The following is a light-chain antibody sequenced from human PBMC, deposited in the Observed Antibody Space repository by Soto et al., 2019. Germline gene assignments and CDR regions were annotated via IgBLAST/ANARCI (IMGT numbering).Light chain of an antibody. V-gene: IGKV3-20*01. Sequence: EIVLTQSPGTQSLSPGERATLSCRASQSVSSSYLAWYQQKPGQAPRLLIYGASSRATGIPDRFSGSGSGTDFTLTISSLEPEDFAVYYCQQYGSSSTFGQGTRLEIK. CDR2: GAS. J-gene: IGKJ5*01. CDR3: QQYGSSST. CDR1: QSVSSSY.